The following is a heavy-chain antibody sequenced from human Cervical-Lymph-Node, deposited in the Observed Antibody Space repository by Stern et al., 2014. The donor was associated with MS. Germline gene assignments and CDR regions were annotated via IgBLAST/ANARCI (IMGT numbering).Heavy chain of an antibody. V-gene: IGHV4-59*01. J-gene: IGHJ3*02. CDR3: ARRDYYDTSTYYDDAFDI. CDR2: ISYNGDT. D-gene: IGHD3-22*01. CDR1: GGSISTYY. Sequence: QVQLQESGPGLVKASETLSLTCTVSGGSISTYYWTWIRQPPGKGLEWIGDISYNGDTNYNPSLKSRVTLSVDTSKNQFYLKLSSVTAADTAVYYCARRDYYDTSTYYDDAFDIWGQGTMVTVSS.